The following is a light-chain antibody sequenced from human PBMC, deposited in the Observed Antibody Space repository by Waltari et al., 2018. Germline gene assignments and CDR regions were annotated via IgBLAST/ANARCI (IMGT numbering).Light chain of an antibody. CDR3: GTWDSSLSGAV. Sequence: QSVLTQPPSVSAAPGQRVTISCSGGHSNIGNNYVSWYRQFPGTAPKLLIYADSERPSGVPGRFAGAKSGTSATLDITGLQAGDEADYYCGTWDSSLSGAVFGGGTHLTVL. V-gene: IGLV1-51*02. CDR1: HSNIGNNY. CDR2: ADS. J-gene: IGLJ7*01.